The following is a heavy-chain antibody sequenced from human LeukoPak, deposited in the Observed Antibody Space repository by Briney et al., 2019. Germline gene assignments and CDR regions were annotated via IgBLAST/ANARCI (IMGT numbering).Heavy chain of an antibody. CDR2: IKSKTDGGTT. Sequence: PGGSLRLSCAASGFIFSNAWMSWVRQAPGKGLEWVGRIKSKTDGGTTDYAAPVKGRFTISRDDSKNTLYLQMNSLKTEDTAVYYCTTDTDTVIYYFDYWGQGTLVTVSS. D-gene: IGHD4-17*01. V-gene: IGHV3-15*01. J-gene: IGHJ4*02. CDR1: GFIFSNAW. CDR3: TTDTDTVIYYFDY.